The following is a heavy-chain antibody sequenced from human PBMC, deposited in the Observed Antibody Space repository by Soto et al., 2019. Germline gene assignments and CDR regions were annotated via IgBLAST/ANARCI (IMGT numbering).Heavy chain of an antibody. CDR3: ARHVDEYYYDSSGYLY. J-gene: IGHJ4*02. V-gene: IGHV5-51*01. Sequence: GESLKISCKGSGYSLTSYWIGWVRQMPGKGLEWMGIIYPGDSDTRYSPSFQGQVTISADKSISTAYLQWSSLKASDTAMYYCARHVDEYYYDSSGYLYWGQGTLVTVSS. CDR2: IYPGDSDT. CDR1: GYSLTSYW. D-gene: IGHD3-22*01.